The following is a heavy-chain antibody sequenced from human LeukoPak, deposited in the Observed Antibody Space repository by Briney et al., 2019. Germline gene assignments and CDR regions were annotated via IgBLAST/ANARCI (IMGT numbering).Heavy chain of an antibody. CDR2: VSDDGDHK. CDR3: ARDGRRFRAGTHWYFDL. D-gene: IGHD3-10*01. J-gene: IGHJ2*01. Sequence: PGGSLRLSCATSGFTFSRFAFHYVRQAPGKGLEWIAVVSDDGDHKYADSVKGRFSISRDNSNNTLFLQMNSLTTEDTALYYCARDGRRFRAGTHWYFDLWGRGTRVTVSS. V-gene: IGHV3-30*04. CDR1: GFTFSRFA.